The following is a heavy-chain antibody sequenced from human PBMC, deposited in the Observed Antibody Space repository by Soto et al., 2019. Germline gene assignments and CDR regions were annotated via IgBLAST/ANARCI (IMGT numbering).Heavy chain of an antibody. D-gene: IGHD5-18*01. CDR1: GGSISSYY. CDR3: AKDSGYNYGYFRWFDP. Sequence: SXTLSLTCTVSGGSISSYYWSWIRQPPGRGLEWIGHIFYSGSTNYNPALKSRVTISVDTSKSQFSLKLSSVTAADTAVYYCAKDSGYNYGYFRWFDPWGQGTLVTVSS. J-gene: IGHJ5*02. V-gene: IGHV4-59*01. CDR2: IFYSGST.